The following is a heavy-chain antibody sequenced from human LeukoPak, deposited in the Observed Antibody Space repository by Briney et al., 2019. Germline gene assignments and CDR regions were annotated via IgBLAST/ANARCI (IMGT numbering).Heavy chain of an antibody. CDR2: ISRSGGDI. Sequence: PGGSLRLSCAASGFTFSSYAMNWVRQAPGEGLEWVSYISRSGGDIYYTDSVKGRFTISRDNAKNSLYLQMNSLRAEDTAVYYCARPPSITNPYYGMDVWGQGTTVTVSS. V-gene: IGHV3-48*03. D-gene: IGHD3-3*01. CDR3: ARPPSITNPYYGMDV. CDR1: GFTFSSYA. J-gene: IGHJ6*02.